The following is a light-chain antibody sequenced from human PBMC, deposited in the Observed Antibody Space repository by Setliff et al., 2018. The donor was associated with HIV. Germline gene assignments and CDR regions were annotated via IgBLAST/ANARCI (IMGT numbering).Light chain of an antibody. CDR1: SSDVGGYNY. CDR2: DVS. J-gene: IGLJ1*01. Sequence: QSALKQPASVSGSPGQSITISCTGTSSDVGGYNYVSWYQQHPGKAPKLMIYDVSDRPSGVSNRFSGSKSDNTASLTISGLQAEDEGDYYCSSYTGIRNYVFGTGTKVTVL. CDR3: SSYTGIRNYV. V-gene: IGLV2-14*03.